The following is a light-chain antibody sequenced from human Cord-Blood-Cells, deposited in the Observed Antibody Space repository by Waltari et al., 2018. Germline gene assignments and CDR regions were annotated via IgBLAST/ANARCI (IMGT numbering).Light chain of an antibody. CDR2: DAS. J-gene: IGKJ2*01. V-gene: IGKV1-5*01. CDR1: QSISSW. CDR3: QQYNSYLYT. Sequence: DIQSTQSPSTLSESGGDRVTITCRASQSISSWLAWYQQKPGKSPKLLIYDASSLESGGPSRFSGSGSGTEFTLTISSLQPDDFATYYCQQYNSYLYTFGQGTKLEIK.